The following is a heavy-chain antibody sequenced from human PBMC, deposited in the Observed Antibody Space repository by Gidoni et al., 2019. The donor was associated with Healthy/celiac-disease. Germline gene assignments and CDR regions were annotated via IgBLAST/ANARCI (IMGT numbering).Heavy chain of an antibody. CDR1: GFTFSSYG. Sequence: QVQLVESGGGVVQPGRSLRLSWAASGFTFSSYGMHWVRQAPGKGLEWVAVIWYDGSNKYYADSVKGRFTISRDNSKNTLYLQMNSLRAEDTAVYYCARDMQQLVPPGFDYWGQGTLVTVSS. D-gene: IGHD6-13*01. CDR3: ARDMQQLVPPGFDY. V-gene: IGHV3-33*01. CDR2: IWYDGSNK. J-gene: IGHJ4*02.